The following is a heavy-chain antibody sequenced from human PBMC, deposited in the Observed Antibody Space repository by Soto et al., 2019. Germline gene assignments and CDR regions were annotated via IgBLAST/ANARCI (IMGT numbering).Heavy chain of an antibody. CDR3: VRYPDGGSLDY. Sequence: EVQLVESGGGLVQPGGSLKLSCAASGFMFSGSAIHWVRQASGKGLEWVSRIKSRADTYATGYAASVKGRFTISRDDSKNTAYLQMNSLRTDDTAVYYCVRYPDGGSLDYWGQGTLVTVSS. J-gene: IGHJ4*02. CDR2: IKSRADTYAT. D-gene: IGHD6-25*01. V-gene: IGHV3-73*02. CDR1: GFMFSGSA.